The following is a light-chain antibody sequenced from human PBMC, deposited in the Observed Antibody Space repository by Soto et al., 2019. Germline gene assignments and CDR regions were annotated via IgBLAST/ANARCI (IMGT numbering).Light chain of an antibody. CDR2: EVT. V-gene: IGLV2-8*01. J-gene: IGLJ1*01. CDR3: SSYTGGNPSYV. Sequence: QSVLTQPPSASGSPGQSVTISCTGTSSDVGGYDYVSWYQQHPGKAPKLMIYEVTIRPSGVSDRFSSSKSGNTASLTVSGLQAEDEADYYCSSYTGGNPSYVFGTGTKV. CDR1: SSDVGGYDY.